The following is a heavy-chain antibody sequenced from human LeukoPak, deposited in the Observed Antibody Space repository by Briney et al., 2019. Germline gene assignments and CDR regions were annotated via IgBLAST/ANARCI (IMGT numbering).Heavy chain of an antibody. CDR3: ARPQHGDLYAFDI. D-gene: IGHD4-17*01. CDR1: GFTFSSFW. Sequence: PGGSLRLSCAASGFTFSSFWMHWVRQAPGKGLVWVSRVNGDRSSTTYADSVKGRFTISRDSAKNTVYLQMNSLRAEDTAVYYCARPQHGDLYAFDIWGHGTMVTVSS. V-gene: IGHV3-74*01. J-gene: IGHJ3*02. CDR2: VNGDRSST.